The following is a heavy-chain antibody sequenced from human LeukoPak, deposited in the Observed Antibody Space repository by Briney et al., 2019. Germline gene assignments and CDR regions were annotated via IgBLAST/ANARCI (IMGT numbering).Heavy chain of an antibody. CDR1: GYIFTGYY. J-gene: IGHJ4*02. V-gene: IGHV1-2*02. CDR3: ARGPKYSYVSRTLDY. D-gene: IGHD5-18*01. Sequence: ASVKVSCKASGYIFTGYYMHWVRQAPGQGLEWMGWINPNSGGTNYAQKFQGRVTMTRDTSISTAYMELSRLRSDDTAVYYCARGPKYSYVSRTLDYWGQGTLVTVSS. CDR2: INPNSGGT.